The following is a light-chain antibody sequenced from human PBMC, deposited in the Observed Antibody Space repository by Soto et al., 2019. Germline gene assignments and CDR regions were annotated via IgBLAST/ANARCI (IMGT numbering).Light chain of an antibody. J-gene: IGLJ2*01. V-gene: IGLV1-40*01. CDR3: QSYDSSLSVGV. CDR2: GNS. Sequence: QSVLTQPPSVSGAPGQRGTISCTGNSSNIGAGYDVNWYQQFLGTAPKLLIYGNSDRPSGVPDRFSGSKSGTSASLAITGLQSEDEADYYCQSYDSSLSVGVFGGGTKVTVL. CDR1: SSNIGAGYD.